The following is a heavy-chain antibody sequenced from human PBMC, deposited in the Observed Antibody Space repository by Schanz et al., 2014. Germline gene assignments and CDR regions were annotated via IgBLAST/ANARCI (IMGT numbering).Heavy chain of an antibody. CDR2: INQDGSDK. V-gene: IGHV3-7*03. Sequence: EVQLVESGGGLVQPGGSLRLSCATSRLTFGNYWMSWVRQAPGKGLEWVANINQDGSDKSYVDSVKGRFIIPRDNSKNTLYLQMNSLRAEDTAVYYCAKIRYDSSGYYLPYYGMDVWGQGTTVIVSS. D-gene: IGHD3-22*01. CDR1: RLTFGNYW. J-gene: IGHJ6*02. CDR3: AKIRYDSSGYYLPYYGMDV.